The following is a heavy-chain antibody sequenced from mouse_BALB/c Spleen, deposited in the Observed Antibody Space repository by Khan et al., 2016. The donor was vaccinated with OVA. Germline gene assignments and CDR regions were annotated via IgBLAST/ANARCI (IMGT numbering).Heavy chain of an antibody. J-gene: IGHJ3*01. CDR3: ARNGYGGFAY. CDR2: IFPNNGGP. D-gene: IGHD2-2*01. CDR1: GYTFTDYN. V-gene: IGHV1-18*01. Sequence: VRLQQSGPELMKPGTSVKLPCKASGYTFTDYNMAWVKQSHGKSLEWIGDIFPNNGGPIYNQKFKGKATLTVDKSSSTAYMELRSLTSEDTAVYYCARNGYGGFAYWGQGTLVTVSA.